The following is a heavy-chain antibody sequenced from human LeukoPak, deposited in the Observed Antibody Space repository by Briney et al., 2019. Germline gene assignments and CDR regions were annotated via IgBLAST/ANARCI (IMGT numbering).Heavy chain of an antibody. Sequence: GRSLRLSCAASGFTFDDYAMHWVRQAPGKGLEWVSGISWNSGSIGYGDSVKGRFTISRDNAKNSLYLQMNSLRAEDTALYYCAKEAVRRYYFDYWGQGTLVTVSS. J-gene: IGHJ4*02. V-gene: IGHV3-9*01. CDR1: GFTFDDYA. D-gene: IGHD2-2*01. CDR2: ISWNSGSI. CDR3: AKEAVRRYYFDY.